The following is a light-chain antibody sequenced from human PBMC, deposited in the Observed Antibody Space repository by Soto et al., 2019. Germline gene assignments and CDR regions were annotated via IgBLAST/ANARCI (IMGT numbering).Light chain of an antibody. V-gene: IGLV2-11*01. CDR2: DVS. Sequence: QSALTQPRSVSGSPGQSVTISCTGTSSDVGGYNYVSWYQQHPGKAPKLMMYDVSKRPSGVPDRFSGSKSGNTASLTIYGLQAEDEADYYCCSYAGSYTWVFGGGTKLTVL. CDR1: SSDVGGYNY. CDR3: CSYAGSYTWV. J-gene: IGLJ3*02.